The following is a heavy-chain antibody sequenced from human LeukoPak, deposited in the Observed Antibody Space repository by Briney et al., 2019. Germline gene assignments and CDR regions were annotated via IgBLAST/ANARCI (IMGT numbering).Heavy chain of an antibody. Sequence: SETLSLTCTVSGGSISSYYWSWIRQAAGKGLEWIGRVYTSGSTNYNPSLKSRVTISVDTSKNQFSLKLRSVTAADTAVYYCAREVLRFLEWREDWFDPWGQGTLVTVSS. CDR2: VYTSGST. D-gene: IGHD3-3*01. J-gene: IGHJ5*02. CDR3: AREVLRFLEWREDWFDP. CDR1: GGSISSYY. V-gene: IGHV4-4*07.